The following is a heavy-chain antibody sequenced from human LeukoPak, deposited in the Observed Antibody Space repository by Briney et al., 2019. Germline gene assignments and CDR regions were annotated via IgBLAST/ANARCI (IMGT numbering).Heavy chain of an antibody. V-gene: IGHV3-23*01. CDR1: GFIFSGYA. CDR3: AKVPDGSPRGYWYFDL. Sequence: PGGSLRLSCAGSGFIFSGYAMTWVRQAPGKGLEWVATISSTGGSTYYADSMKGRFSISRDNSNNTLFVQMFSLRADDTAVYYCAKVPDGSPRGYWYFDLWGRGTLVTVSS. J-gene: IGHJ2*01. CDR2: ISSTGGST. D-gene: IGHD5-24*01.